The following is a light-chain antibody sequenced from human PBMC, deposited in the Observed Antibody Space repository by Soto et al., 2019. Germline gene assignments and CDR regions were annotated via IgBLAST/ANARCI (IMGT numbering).Light chain of an antibody. CDR3: QAWDSSTVV. V-gene: IGLV3-1*01. CDR2: QDI. Sequence: SYELTQPPSVSVSPGQTASITCSGDKLGNKYICWYQQKPGQSPVLVIYQDIKRPSGIPERFSGSNSGNTATLTISETQAMDEADYYCQAWDSSTVVFGGGTKVTVL. CDR1: KLGNKY. J-gene: IGLJ2*01.